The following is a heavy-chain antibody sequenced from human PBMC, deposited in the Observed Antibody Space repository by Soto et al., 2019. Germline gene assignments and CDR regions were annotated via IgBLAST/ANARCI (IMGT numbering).Heavy chain of an antibody. CDR2: SSHDGSNT. CDR3: VKDWYRSDYGEPRVSAFDV. J-gene: IGHJ3*01. D-gene: IGHD3-10*01. V-gene: IGHV3-30*18. Sequence: QVQLVESGGGVVQPGRSLRLSCAASGFAFDAYGMHWVRQAPGRGLEWVAISSHDGSNTHYADSVKGRFTISRDNRNNTVNLLLTSLRAEDTAVYYCVKDWYRSDYGEPRVSAFDVWGQGTVVTVSS. CDR1: GFAFDAYG.